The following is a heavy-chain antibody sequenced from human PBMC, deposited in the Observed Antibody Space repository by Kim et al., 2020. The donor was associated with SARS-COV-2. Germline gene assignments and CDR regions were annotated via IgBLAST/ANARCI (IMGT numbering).Heavy chain of an antibody. D-gene: IGHD3-16*01. CDR1: GYSFTSYW. Sequence: VESLKISCKGSGYSFTSYWISWVRQMPGKGLEWMGRIDPSDSYTNYSPSFQGHVTISADKSISTAYLQWSSLKASDTAMYYCAGHRNLMALDIWGQGTMLTVSS. V-gene: IGHV5-10-1*01. CDR2: IDPSDSYT. J-gene: IGHJ3*02. CDR3: AGHRNLMALDI.